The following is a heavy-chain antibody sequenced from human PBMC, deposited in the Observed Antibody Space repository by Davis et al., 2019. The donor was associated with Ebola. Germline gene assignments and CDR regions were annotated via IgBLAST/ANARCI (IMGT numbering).Heavy chain of an antibody. CDR1: GGSIRTHY. V-gene: IGHV4-59*11. J-gene: IGHJ2*01. Sequence: MPSETLSPTCTVSGGSIRTHYWSWIRQSPGKGLEWIGYGYYGGRTDYNPSLQSRAIISVDTSKNHFSLNLSSVTAAETAIYYCARSVFYDSTGYYVHWYYDLWGRGTLVTVSS. CDR3: ARSVFYDSTGYYVHWYYDL. D-gene: IGHD3-22*01. CDR2: GYYGGRT.